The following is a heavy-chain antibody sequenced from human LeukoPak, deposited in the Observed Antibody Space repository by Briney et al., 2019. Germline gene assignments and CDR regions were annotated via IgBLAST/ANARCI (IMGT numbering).Heavy chain of an antibody. J-gene: IGHJ4*02. V-gene: IGHV3-48*02. CDR2: ISDSGAAM. CDR1: GFTFSTYS. Sequence: GGPLRLSCAASGFTFSTYSMNWVRQAPGKGLQWVSYISDSGAAMCYADSVKGRFTISRDNAKNSVYLQMNSLRDGDTAVYYCARDSGNSFDYWGQGTLVTVSS. CDR3: ARDSGNSFDY.